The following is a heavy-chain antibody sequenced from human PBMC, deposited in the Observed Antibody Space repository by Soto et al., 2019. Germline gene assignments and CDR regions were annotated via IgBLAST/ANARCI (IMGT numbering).Heavy chain of an antibody. V-gene: IGHV3-23*01. D-gene: IGHD2-15*01. CDR1: GFTFSSYA. CDR2: ISGSGGST. Sequence: GESLKISCAASGFTFSSYAMSWVRQAPGKGLEWVSAISGSGGSTYYADSVKGRFTISRDNSKNTLYLQMNSLRAEDTAVYYCAKDATWDIVVVVAATPYYFDYWGQGTLVTVSS. CDR3: AKDATWDIVVVVAATPYYFDY. J-gene: IGHJ4*02.